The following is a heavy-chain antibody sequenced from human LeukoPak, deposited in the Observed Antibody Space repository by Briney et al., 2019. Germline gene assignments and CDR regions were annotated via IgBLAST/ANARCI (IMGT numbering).Heavy chain of an antibody. CDR2: IYYSGST. D-gene: IGHD3-16*01. CDR3: ARQIGGFDH. Sequence: SETLSLTCTVSGGSISSYYWSWIRQPPGKGLEWIGYIYYSGSTNCNPSLKSRVTISVDTSKNQFSLKLSSVTAADTAVYYCARQIGGFDHWGQGTLVPVSS. J-gene: IGHJ4*02. CDR1: GGSISSYY. V-gene: IGHV4-59*08.